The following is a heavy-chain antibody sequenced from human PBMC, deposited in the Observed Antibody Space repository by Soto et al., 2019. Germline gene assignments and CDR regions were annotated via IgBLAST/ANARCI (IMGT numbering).Heavy chain of an antibody. CDR1: GYSFTSYW. D-gene: IGHD2-15*01. CDR2: IDPSDSYT. J-gene: IGHJ5*02. Sequence: GESLKISCKGSGYSFTSYWISLVRQIPGKGLEWMGRIDPSDSYTNYSPSFQGHVTISADKSISTAYLQWSSLKASDTAMYYCAMSVVVVGNWFDPWGQGTLVTVSS. V-gene: IGHV5-10-1*01. CDR3: AMSVVVVGNWFDP.